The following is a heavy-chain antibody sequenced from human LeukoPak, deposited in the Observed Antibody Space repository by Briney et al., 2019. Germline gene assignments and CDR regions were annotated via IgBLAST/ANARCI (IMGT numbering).Heavy chain of an antibody. D-gene: IGHD6-6*01. CDR1: GGSFTKHQ. CDR3: AREHVAIAAPEDYFDY. V-gene: IGHV4-34*01. CDR2: INDGGST. Sequence: SETLSLTCAVYGGSFTKHQWSWIRQPPGKGLERIGAINDGGSTNCNPSLKSRVTISVDTSKNQFSLRLSSMTAADTAVYYCAREHVAIAAPEDYFDYWGQGTLVTVSS. J-gene: IGHJ4*02.